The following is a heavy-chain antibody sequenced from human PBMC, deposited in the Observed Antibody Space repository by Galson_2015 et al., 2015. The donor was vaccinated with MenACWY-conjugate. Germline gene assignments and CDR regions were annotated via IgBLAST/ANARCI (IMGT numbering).Heavy chain of an antibody. CDR2: IYPSGNT. CDR3: ARELHY. J-gene: IGHJ4*02. CDR1: GGSVNTGDSY. V-gene: IGHV4-61*09. D-gene: IGHD5-18*01. Sequence: TLSLTCTVSGGSVNTGDSYWCWIRQPAGKELEWIGQIYPSGNTNYNPSLRSRVTISLDMSKNQFSLELNSVTAADTAVYFCARELHYWGQGILVTVSS.